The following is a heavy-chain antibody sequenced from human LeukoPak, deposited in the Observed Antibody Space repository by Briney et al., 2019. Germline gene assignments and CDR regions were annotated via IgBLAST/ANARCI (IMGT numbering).Heavy chain of an antibody. J-gene: IGHJ4*02. CDR2: IKSKTDGETT. CDR3: TTDLGTYYHGSQRLIPIDY. V-gene: IGHV3-15*01. Sequence: TGGSLRLSCVDSGFTFTNAWMSWVRQAPGKGLEWIGRIKSKTDGETTNYAEPVRGRFTISRDDSKSAVYLQMNSLKIEDTAVYYCTTDLGTYYHGSQRLIPIDYWGQGTLVTVSS. CDR1: GFTFTNAW. D-gene: IGHD3-10*01.